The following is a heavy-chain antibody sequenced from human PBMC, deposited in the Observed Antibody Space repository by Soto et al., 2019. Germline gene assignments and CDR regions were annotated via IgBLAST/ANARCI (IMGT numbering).Heavy chain of an antibody. V-gene: IGHV4-39*01. Sequence: SETLSLTCTVSGRSINSSGYYWGCIRQPPGKGLEWIGTMFYCVSTYYNPYLNSRVTVYVDASKNQFSLNLRSVTAADTAVYYCARLPSGQLVDYWGQGTLVTVS. CDR2: MFYCVST. CDR3: ARLPSGQLVDY. D-gene: IGHD3-10*01. CDR1: GRSINSSGYY. J-gene: IGHJ4*02.